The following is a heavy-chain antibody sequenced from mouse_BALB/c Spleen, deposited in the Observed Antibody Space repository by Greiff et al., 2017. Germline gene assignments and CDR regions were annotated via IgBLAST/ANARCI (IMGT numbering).Heavy chain of an antibody. Sequence: QVQLQQSGAELAKPGASVKMSCKASGYTFTSYWMHWVKQRPGQGLEWIGYINPSTCYTEYNQNFKDKATLTADNASSTAYMQRSSLTSEDSEVYYCARVTTVVATGFYYAMDYWGQGTSVTVSA. CDR3: ARVTTVVATGFYYAMDY. J-gene: IGHJ4*01. CDR2: INPSTCYT. V-gene: IGHV1-7*01. D-gene: IGHD1-1*01. CDR1: GYTFTSYW.